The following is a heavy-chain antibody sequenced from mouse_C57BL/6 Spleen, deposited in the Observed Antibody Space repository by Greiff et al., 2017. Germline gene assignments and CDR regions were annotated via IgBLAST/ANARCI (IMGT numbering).Heavy chain of an antibody. D-gene: IGHD1-1*01. J-gene: IGHJ4*01. Sequence: VKLVESGPGLVAPSQSLSITCTVSGFSLTSYGVHWVRQPPGKGLEWLVVIWSDGSTTYNSALKSRLSISKDNSKSQVFLKMNSHQPDDTAMYYCARRSGSSYGAMEYWGQGTSVTVAS. CDR3: ARRSGSSYGAMEY. CDR2: IWSDGST. CDR1: GFSLTSYG. V-gene: IGHV2-6*03.